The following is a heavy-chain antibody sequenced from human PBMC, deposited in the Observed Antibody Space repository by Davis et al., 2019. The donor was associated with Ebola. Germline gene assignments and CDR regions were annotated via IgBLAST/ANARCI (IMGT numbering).Heavy chain of an antibody. V-gene: IGHV3-23*01. D-gene: IGHD2-15*01. CDR1: GFTFSSHP. J-gene: IGHJ4*02. CDR3: AKRRGAAVPDDFDY. CDR2: ISVTGSGT. Sequence: GESLKISCAASGFTFSSHPMSWVRQAPGKGLEWVSGISVTGSGTYYADSVRGRFTISRDNSKNTVYLQMNTLTTEDTAIYYCAKRRGAAVPDDFDYWGQGTLVTVSS.